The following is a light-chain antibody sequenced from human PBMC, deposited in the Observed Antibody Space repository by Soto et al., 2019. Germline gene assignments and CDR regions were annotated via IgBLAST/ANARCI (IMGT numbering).Light chain of an antibody. V-gene: IGKV3-15*01. CDR3: HQYNNWPPVT. Sequence: ETVMTHSTAALSVSPGERATLSCRASQSVRSNVAWYQQAPGQAPRLLIYGASTRAAGIPDMFSGSGSGTEFTLTISSLQSEDFAVYYCHQYNNWPPVTFGQGTRLDIK. J-gene: IGKJ5*01. CDR1: QSVRSN. CDR2: GAS.